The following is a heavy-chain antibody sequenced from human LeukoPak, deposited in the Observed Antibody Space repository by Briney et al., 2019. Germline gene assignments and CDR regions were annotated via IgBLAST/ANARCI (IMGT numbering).Heavy chain of an antibody. CDR2: INPSGGST. CDR1: GYTFTSYY. D-gene: IGHD2-21*02. Sequence: ASVKVSCKASGYTFTSYYMHWVRQAPGQGLEWMGRINPSGGSTSYAQKFQGRVTMTRDTSTSTVYMELSSLRSEDTAVYYCARSSLGLAYCGGDCYFQHWGQGTLVTVSS. J-gene: IGHJ1*01. V-gene: IGHV1-46*01. CDR3: ARSSLGLAYCGGDCYFQH.